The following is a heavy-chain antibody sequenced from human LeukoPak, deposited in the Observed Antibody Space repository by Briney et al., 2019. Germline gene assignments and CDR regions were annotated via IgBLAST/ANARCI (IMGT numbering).Heavy chain of an antibody. CDR2: ISSNNNTI. D-gene: IGHD5-12*01. CDR1: GFTFSSYS. Sequence: GGSLRLSCAASGFTFSSYSMNWVRQAPGKGLEWVSYISSNNNTINYADSVKGRFTMSRDKAKNSLYLQMNSMRDEDTAVYYCARDILTKQAYSGYDNWGQGTLVTVSS. V-gene: IGHV3-48*02. CDR3: ARDILTKQAYSGYDN. J-gene: IGHJ4*02.